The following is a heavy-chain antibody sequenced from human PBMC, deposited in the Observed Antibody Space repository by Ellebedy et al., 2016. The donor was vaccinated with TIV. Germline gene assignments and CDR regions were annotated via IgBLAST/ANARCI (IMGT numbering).Heavy chain of an antibody. CDR3: ARDLGGWYEAWKYYYGLDV. CDR2: IYYTGST. Sequence: SETLSLTXTVSGVSITDYYWPWVRQTPGKGLEWIGNIYYTGSTNYTPSLKGRVALFVDTSNNQFSLRLGSVTAADTAVYYCARDLGGWYEAWKYYYGLDVWGQGTTVTVSS. V-gene: IGHV4-59*01. D-gene: IGHD6-19*01. CDR1: GVSITDYY. J-gene: IGHJ6*02.